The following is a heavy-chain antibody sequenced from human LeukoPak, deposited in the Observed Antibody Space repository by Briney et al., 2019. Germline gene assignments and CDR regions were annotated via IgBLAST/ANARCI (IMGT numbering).Heavy chain of an antibody. V-gene: IGHV4-34*01. CDR1: GGSFSGYY. CDR2: INHSGST. D-gene: IGHD5-18*01. CDR3: ARVLTYSYGYCLVDY. Sequence: PSETLSLTCAVYGGSFSGYYWSWIRQPPGKGREWLGEINHSGSTNYNPSLKSRVTISVDTSKNQFSLKLSSVTAADTAVYYCARVLTYSYGYCLVDYWGQGTLVTVFS. J-gene: IGHJ4*02.